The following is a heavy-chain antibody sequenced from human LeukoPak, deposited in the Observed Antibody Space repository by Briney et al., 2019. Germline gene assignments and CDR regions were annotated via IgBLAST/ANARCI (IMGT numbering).Heavy chain of an antibody. Sequence: GASVKVSCKASGYTFTNYDFNWVRQATGQGLEWMGWMDPKSGYTGYAQKFQGRVTMTRNTSINTAYMELSSLRSEDTAVYYCARGIPRYCRSPGRAAADICAVYWGQGTLVTVSS. CDR3: ARGIPRYCRSPGRAAADICAVY. D-gene: IGHD6-13*01. CDR2: MDPKSGYT. V-gene: IGHV1-8*01. CDR1: GYTFTNYD. J-gene: IGHJ4*02.